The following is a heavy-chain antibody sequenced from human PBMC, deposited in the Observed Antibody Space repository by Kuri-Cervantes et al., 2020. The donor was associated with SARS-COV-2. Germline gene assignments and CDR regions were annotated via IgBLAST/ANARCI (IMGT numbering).Heavy chain of an antibody. J-gene: IGHJ2*01. D-gene: IGHD5-24*01. V-gene: IGHV3-48*03. CDR3: ARESRDAYNLGSFDL. CDR2: ISSSGSAI. CDR1: GFTFSSYE. Sequence: GGSLRLSCAASGFTFSSYEMHWVRQAPGKGLEWVSYISSSGSAIYYADCVKGRFTISRDNAKNSLYLQMNSLRDEDTAVYYCARESRDAYNLGSFDLWGRGTLVTVSS.